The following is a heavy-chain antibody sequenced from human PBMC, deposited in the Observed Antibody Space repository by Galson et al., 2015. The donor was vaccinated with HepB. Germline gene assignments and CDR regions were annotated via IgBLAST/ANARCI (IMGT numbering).Heavy chain of an antibody. CDR2: ISGYNGNT. CDR3: ARARYSDSAPEY. Sequence: SVKVSCKASTNIFSNFGTSWVRQAPGQGLEWMGWISGYNGNTNYARNLQGRVTMTTDTSTSTTYLELRSLTSDDTAVYYCARARYSDSAPEYWGQGTLVTVSS. CDR1: TNIFSNFG. V-gene: IGHV1-18*01. D-gene: IGHD3-16*02. J-gene: IGHJ4*01.